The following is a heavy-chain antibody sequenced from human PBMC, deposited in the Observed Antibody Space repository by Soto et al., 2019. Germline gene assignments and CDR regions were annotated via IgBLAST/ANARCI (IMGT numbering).Heavy chain of an antibody. D-gene: IGHD3-3*01. Sequence: SETLSLTCNVSDDSMRSSSYYWGWNRQPPGKGLEWIGSIHHSGTTYPVASLQSRVTMPADTTKNQISLRLSSVTTADTAMYYWARGIYDFWSGLYGLDVWGQGAPVTVSS. J-gene: IGHJ6*01. V-gene: IGHV4-39*01. CDR1: DDSMRSSSYY. CDR3: ARGIYDFWSGLYGLDV. CDR2: IHHSGTT.